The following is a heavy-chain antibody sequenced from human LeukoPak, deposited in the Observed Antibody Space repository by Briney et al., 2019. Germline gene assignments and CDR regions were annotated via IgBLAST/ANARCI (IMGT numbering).Heavy chain of an antibody. D-gene: IGHD2-2*01. CDR1: GVSVSDGRYY. Sequence: SQTLSLTCNVSGVSVSDGRYYWTWIRHHPTRGLEWIGYKYYSGSAKYNPSLTSRLPISIEMAKNKFSLQLSSVTAADTATYYCATPYCSSLSCLDVFNMWGQGTRVTVSS. J-gene: IGHJ3*02. CDR3: ATPYCSSLSCLDVFNM. CDR2: KYYSGSA. V-gene: IGHV4-31*03.